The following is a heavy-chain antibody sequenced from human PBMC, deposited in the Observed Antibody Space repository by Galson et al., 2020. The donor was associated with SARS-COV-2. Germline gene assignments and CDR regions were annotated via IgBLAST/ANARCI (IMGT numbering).Heavy chain of an antibody. J-gene: IGHJ4*02. CDR3: SRLVVILGASSLGY. Sequence: GGSLRLSCAASGLTLGAYALTWFRQAPGKGLEWVGLIRSTAYGGTTEYAASVKDRFTISRADSKNIGFLQVNSLKTEDTAVYYCSRLVVILGASSLGYWGQGTRVTVSS. D-gene: IGHD1-26*01. V-gene: IGHV3-49*03. CDR2: IRSTAYGGTT. CDR1: GLTLGAYA.